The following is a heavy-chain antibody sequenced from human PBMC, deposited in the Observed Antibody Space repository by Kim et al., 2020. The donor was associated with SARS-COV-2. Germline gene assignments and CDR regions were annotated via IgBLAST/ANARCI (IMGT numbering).Heavy chain of an antibody. CDR3: ARDCMLDGDTADNHVMDV. CDR2: INPSGGGT. Sequence: ASVKVSCKASGYTFTSYYMHWVRQAPGQGLEWMGMINPSGGGTTYAQKFQGRVAMTRDTSTSTVYMELSSLRSEDTAVYYCARDCMLDGDTADNHVMDVWGQGTTVTVSS. D-gene: IGHD2-8*01. CDR1: GYTFTSYY. J-gene: IGHJ6*02. V-gene: IGHV1-46*01.